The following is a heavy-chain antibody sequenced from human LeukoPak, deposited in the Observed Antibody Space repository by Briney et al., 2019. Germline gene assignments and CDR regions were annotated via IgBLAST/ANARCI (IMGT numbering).Heavy chain of an antibody. CDR1: GYSFTSYW. J-gene: IGHJ4*02. D-gene: IGHD3-22*01. CDR2: IYPGDSDT. CDR3: ARLDLNYYDSSGYYIFDY. V-gene: IGHV5-51*01. Sequence: GESLKISCKGSGYSFTSYWIGWVRQMPGKGLEWMGIIYPGDSDTRYSPSFQGQVTISADESISTAYLQWSSLKASDTAMYYCARLDLNYYDSSGYYIFDYWGQGTLVTVSS.